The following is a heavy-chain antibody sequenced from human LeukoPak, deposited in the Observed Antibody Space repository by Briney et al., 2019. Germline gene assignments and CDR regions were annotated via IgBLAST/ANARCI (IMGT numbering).Heavy chain of an antibody. J-gene: IGHJ4*02. CDR1: GGSISSDGYS. V-gene: IGHV4-30-2*01. CDR2: IYHSGST. CDR3: TTSPSLYRFDY. D-gene: IGHD1-1*01. Sequence: PSETLSLTCAVSGGSISSDGYSWSWIRQPPGKGLEWIGYIYHSGSTYYNPSLKSRVTISVDRSKNQFSLNLSSVTAADTAFYYCTTSPSLYRFDYWGQGTLVTVSS.